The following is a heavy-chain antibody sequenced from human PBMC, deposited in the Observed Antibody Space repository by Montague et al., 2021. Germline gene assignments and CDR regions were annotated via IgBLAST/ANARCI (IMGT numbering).Heavy chain of an antibody. V-gene: IGHV3-7*01. CDR3: ARDQGQGYCGGDCYVGLDY. CDR2: IKQDGSEK. Sequence: SLRLSCAASGFTFSNYWMSWVRQAPGKGLEWVANIKQDGSEKHYVDSVKGRFTISRDNAKNSLYLQMNSLRAEDTAVYFCARDQGQGYCGGDCYVGLDYWGKGTLVNVSS. CDR1: GFTFSNYW. J-gene: IGHJ4*02. D-gene: IGHD2-21*01.